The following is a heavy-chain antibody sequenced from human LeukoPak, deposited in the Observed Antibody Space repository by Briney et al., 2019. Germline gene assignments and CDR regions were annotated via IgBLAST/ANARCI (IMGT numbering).Heavy chain of an antibody. D-gene: IGHD6-13*01. CDR2: INHIVST. V-gene: IGHV4-34*01. CDR3: GRAGPTAAGTEENGNWFDP. CDR1: GGSFSGYY. J-gene: IGHJ5*02. Sequence: SETLSPTCAVYGGSFSGYYWSWIRQPPGKGLEYIGEINHIVSTNYNPSLKSRGTLTVDTSKNQLCLKLSSVTAADTAVYYWGRAGPTAAGTEENGNWFDPWGQGTLVTVSS.